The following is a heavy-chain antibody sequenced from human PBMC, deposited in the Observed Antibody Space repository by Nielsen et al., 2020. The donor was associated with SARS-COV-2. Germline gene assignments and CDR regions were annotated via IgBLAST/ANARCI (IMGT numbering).Heavy chain of an antibody. CDR1: GFTVSSYG. CDR2: ISYDGSNK. Sequence: GGSLRLSCAASGFTVSSYGMHWVRQAPGKGLEWVAVISYDGSNKYYADSVKGRFTISRDNSKNTLYLQMNSLRAEDTAVYYCAKDLQLWLEEIYYYYGMDVWGQGTTVTVSS. CDR3: AKDLQLWLEEIYYYYGMDV. V-gene: IGHV3-30*18. J-gene: IGHJ6*02. D-gene: IGHD5-18*01.